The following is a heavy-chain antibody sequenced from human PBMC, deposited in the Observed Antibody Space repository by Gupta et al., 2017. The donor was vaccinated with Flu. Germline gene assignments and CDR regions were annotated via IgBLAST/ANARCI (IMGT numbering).Heavy chain of an antibody. CDR3: ATDLRGGYFDY. CDR1: A. D-gene: IGHD3-10*01. Sequence: AVIWVRQAPGQGLEWLVGIIAMFGTANDAQKFQGSVTISADESTSTAYMELSSLRSGDTAVYYCATDLRGGYFDYWGQGTLVTVSS. CDR2: IIAMFGTA. J-gene: IGHJ4*02. V-gene: IGHV1-69*01.